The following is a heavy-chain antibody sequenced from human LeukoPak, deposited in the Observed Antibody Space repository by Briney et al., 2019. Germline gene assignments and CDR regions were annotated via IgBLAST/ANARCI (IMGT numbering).Heavy chain of an antibody. CDR3: ARESYSSRWYSPYFDY. CDR1: GGSISSYY. V-gene: IGHV4-59*01. D-gene: IGHD6-13*01. CDR2: IYYSGST. J-gene: IGHJ4*02. Sequence: SETLSLTCTVSGGSISSYYWSWIRQPPGNGLEWIGYIYYSGSTNYNPSLKSRVTISVDTSKNQFSLKLSSVTAADTAVYYCARESYSSRWYSPYFDYWGQGTLVTVSS.